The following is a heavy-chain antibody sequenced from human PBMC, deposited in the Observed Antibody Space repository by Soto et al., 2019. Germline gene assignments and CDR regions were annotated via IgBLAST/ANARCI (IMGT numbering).Heavy chain of an antibody. D-gene: IGHD1-26*01. J-gene: IGHJ4*02. CDR3: ARRGSYYSSFDY. Sequence: SETLSLTCTVSGGSISSSSYYWGWIRQPPGKGLEWIGSIYYSGSTYYNPSLKSRVTISVDTSKNQFSLKLSSVTAADTAVYYCARRGSYYSSFDYWGQGTLVTAPQ. CDR2: IYYSGST. V-gene: IGHV4-39*01. CDR1: GGSISSSSYY.